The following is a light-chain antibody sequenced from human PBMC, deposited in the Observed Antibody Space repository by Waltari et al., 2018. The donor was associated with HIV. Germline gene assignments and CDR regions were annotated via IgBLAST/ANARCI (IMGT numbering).Light chain of an antibody. CDR2: KNY. V-gene: IGLV1-47*01. CDR1: RSHLGTDT. Sequence: QSVLTQPPSASGAPGQTVTLSCSGSRSHLGTDTVSWYQQLPGMTPKLLIYKNYQRPSGVPDRFAGSKSGTSASLAISGLRSEDEADYYCVGWDGSLSGYVFGAGTKVTVL. CDR3: VGWDGSLSGYV. J-gene: IGLJ1*01.